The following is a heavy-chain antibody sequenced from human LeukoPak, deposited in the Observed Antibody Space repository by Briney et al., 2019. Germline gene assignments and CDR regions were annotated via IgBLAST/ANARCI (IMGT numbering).Heavy chain of an antibody. CDR3: ARSKGSSWSSFIDY. CDR1: GFTSSSYG. J-gene: IGHJ4*02. Sequence: GGSLRLSCAASGFTSSSYGMHWVRQAPGKGLEWVAVIWYDGSNKYYADSVKGRFTISRDNSKNTLYLQMNSLRAEDTAVYYCARSKGSSWSSFIDYWGQGTLVTVSS. CDR2: IWYDGSNK. D-gene: IGHD6-13*01. V-gene: IGHV3-33*01.